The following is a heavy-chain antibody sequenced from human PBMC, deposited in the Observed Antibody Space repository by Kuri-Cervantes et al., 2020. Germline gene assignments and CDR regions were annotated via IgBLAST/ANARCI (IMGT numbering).Heavy chain of an antibody. V-gene: IGHV5-51*01. Sequence: KVSCKGSVYSFTSYWIGWVRQMPGKGLEWMGIIYPGDSDTRYSPSFQGQVTISVDKSTTTAYLQWSSLKASDTAMYYCARLATTAAIFYHYMDVRGKGTTVTVSS. CDR1: VYSFTSYW. J-gene: IGHJ6*03. CDR3: ARLATTAAIFYHYMDV. D-gene: IGHD1-1*01. CDR2: IYPGDSDT.